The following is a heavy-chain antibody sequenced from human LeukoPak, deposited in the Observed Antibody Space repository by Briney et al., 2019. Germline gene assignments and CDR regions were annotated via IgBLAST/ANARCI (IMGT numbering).Heavy chain of an antibody. CDR3: ARRDSSGYSFDS. J-gene: IGHJ5*01. CDR2: IYPGDSDI. Sequence: GESLQISCQGSGSSFSIYWIAWVRQMPGKGLEWMGNIYPGDSDIRYSPSFQGQVTFSADKSISTAYLQWSSLKASDTAMYYCARRDSSGYSFDSGGQGTLVTVSS. D-gene: IGHD3-22*01. V-gene: IGHV5-51*01. CDR1: GSSFSIYW.